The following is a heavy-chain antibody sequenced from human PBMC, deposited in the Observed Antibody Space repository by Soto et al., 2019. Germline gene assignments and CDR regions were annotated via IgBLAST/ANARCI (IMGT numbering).Heavy chain of an antibody. CDR1: GGSISSYY. Sequence: SETLSLTCTVSGGSISSYYWSWIRQPPGKGLEWIGYIYYSGSTNYNPSLKSRVTISVDTSKNQFSLKLSSVTAADTAVYYCARHWSSSWYGVLDVWGKGTTVTVSS. J-gene: IGHJ6*04. D-gene: IGHD6-13*01. CDR2: IYYSGST. CDR3: ARHWSSSWYGVLDV. V-gene: IGHV4-59*08.